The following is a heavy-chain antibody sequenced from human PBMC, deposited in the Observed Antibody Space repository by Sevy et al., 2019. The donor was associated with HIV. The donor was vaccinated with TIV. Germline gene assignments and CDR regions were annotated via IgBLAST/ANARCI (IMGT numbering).Heavy chain of an antibody. CDR3: AKHYIHDIADGWYFDL. Sequence: GGSLRLSCAASGFTFNNYAMSWVRQAPGKGLEGKGLEWVSTISGGGGGTYYADSVRGRFTICRDNSKNKLYQQVNSLRVEDTAVYYCAKHYIHDIADGWYFDLWGRGTLVTVSS. V-gene: IGHV3-23*01. J-gene: IGHJ2*01. D-gene: IGHD6-13*01. CDR1: GFTFNNYA. CDR2: ISGGGGGT.